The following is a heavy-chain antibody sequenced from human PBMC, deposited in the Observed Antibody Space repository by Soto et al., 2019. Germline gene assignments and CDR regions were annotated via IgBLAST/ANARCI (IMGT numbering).Heavy chain of an antibody. CDR2: ISYDGSNK. CDR3: ARELLDHASYVYYYGMDV. CDR1: GFTFSSYA. J-gene: IGHJ6*02. V-gene: IGHV3-30-3*01. Sequence: GSLRLSCAASGFTFSSYAMHWVRQAPGKGLEWVAVISYDGSNKYYADSVKGRFTISRDNSKNTLYLQMNSLRAEDTAVYYCARELLDHASYVYYYGMDVWGQGTTVTVSS. D-gene: IGHD3-10*01.